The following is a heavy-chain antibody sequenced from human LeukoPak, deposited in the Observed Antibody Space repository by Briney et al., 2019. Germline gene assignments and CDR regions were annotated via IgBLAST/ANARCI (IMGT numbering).Heavy chain of an antibody. V-gene: IGHV5-51*01. CDR3: ARPNSSSWHDAFDI. CDR1: GYSFTSYW. Sequence: GESLKISCKGSGYSFTSYWIGGVRQMPGKGLEWMGIIYPGDSDTRYSPSFQGQVTISADKSISTAYLQWNSLKASDTAMYYCARPNSSSWHDAFDIWGQGTMVTVSS. CDR2: IYPGDSDT. J-gene: IGHJ3*02. D-gene: IGHD6-13*01.